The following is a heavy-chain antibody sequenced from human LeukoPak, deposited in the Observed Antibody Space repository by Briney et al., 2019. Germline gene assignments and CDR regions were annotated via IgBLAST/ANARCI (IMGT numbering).Heavy chain of an antibody. CDR1: GGSFSGYY. CDR3: ASGVAARKGGSTGLIDY. D-gene: IGHD6-6*01. Sequence: SETLSLTCAVYGGSFSGYYWSWIRQPPGKGLEWIGEINHSGSTSYNPSLKSRVTISVDTSKNQFSLKLSSVTAADTAVYYCASGVAARKGGSTGLIDYWGQGTLVTVSS. CDR2: INHSGST. V-gene: IGHV4-34*01. J-gene: IGHJ4*02.